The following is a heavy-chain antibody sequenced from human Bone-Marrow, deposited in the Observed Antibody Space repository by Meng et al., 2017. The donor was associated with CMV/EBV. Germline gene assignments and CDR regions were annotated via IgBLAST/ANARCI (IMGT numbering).Heavy chain of an antibody. CDR1: GFTFSSYG. V-gene: IGHV3-33*06. Sequence: SCAASGFTFSSYGMPWVRQAPGKGLEWVALIWSDGSNKYFADSVKGRFTISRDNSKNTLYLQMNSLRVGDTAVYYCAKGGHGDYADYWGQGTLVTVSS. CDR2: IWSDGSNK. D-gene: IGHD4-17*01. CDR3: AKGGHGDYADY. J-gene: IGHJ4*02.